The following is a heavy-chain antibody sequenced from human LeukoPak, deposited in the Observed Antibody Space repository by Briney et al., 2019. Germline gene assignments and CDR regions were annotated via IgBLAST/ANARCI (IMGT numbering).Heavy chain of an antibody. J-gene: IGHJ4*02. Sequence: GGSLRLSCAVSGFTFSNYWMSWVRQAPGKGLEWVANIKQDGSEKYYVDSVKGRFTISRDNAKNSLYLQMNSLRAEDTAVYYCARLTTMTTTGGPFDYWGQGTLVTVSS. D-gene: IGHD4-17*01. CDR2: IKQDGSEK. CDR1: GFTFSNYW. CDR3: ARLTTMTTTGGPFDY. V-gene: IGHV3-7*01.